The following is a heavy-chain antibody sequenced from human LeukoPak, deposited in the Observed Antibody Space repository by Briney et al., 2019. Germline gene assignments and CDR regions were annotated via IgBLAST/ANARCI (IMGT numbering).Heavy chain of an antibody. D-gene: IGHD1-26*01. Sequence: PGGSLRLSCAASGFTFSSYSMNWVRQAPGKGLEWVSYISSSSSTIYYADSVKGRFTISRDNAKNSLYLQMTSLRAEDTAVYYCVRDRSGSYWGQGTLVTVSS. CDR3: VRDRSGSY. CDR2: ISSSSSTI. V-gene: IGHV3-48*01. CDR1: GFTFSSYS. J-gene: IGHJ4*02.